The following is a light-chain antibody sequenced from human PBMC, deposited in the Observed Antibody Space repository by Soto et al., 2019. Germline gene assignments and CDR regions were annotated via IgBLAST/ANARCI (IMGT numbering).Light chain of an antibody. CDR2: EVS. Sequence: QSALTQPASVSGSPGQSITLSCTGTISDVGDYNYVSWYQQHPDKAPKLLLYEVSNRPSGVSNRFSGSKSGITASLTISGLHAEDEADYYCSSYRTGNTYVFGSGTKVTVL. V-gene: IGLV2-14*01. CDR1: ISDVGDYNY. CDR3: SSYRTGNTYV. J-gene: IGLJ1*01.